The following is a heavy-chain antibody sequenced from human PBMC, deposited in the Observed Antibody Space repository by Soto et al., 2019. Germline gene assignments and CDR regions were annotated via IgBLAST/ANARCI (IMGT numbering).Heavy chain of an antibody. CDR3: VSEMPLLGVFDF. CDR1: GFTFSSYA. J-gene: IGHJ4*03. Sequence: GGSLRLSCAASGFTFSSYAMSWVRQAPGKGLEWVSAISGSGGSTYYADSVKGRFTISRDNSKNTLYLQMNSLDSGDSAVYYCVSEMPLLGVFDFWGHGTLVTVSS. D-gene: IGHD3-16*01. V-gene: IGHV3-23*01. CDR2: ISGSGGST.